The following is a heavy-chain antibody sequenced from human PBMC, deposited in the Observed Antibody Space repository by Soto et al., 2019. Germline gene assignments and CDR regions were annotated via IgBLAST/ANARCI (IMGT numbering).Heavy chain of an antibody. CDR1: GFSFEDYG. Sequence: PGGSLRLSCAASGFSFEDYGMSWVRQLPGEGQEWVAGINWNGRTRDYVDSVRGRFTISRDAAKSHVYLEMNDVRPEDTALYYCARAHPRGRYFDWLIFPLVYWGRGAQVTVSS. J-gene: IGHJ4*02. D-gene: IGHD3-9*01. CDR3: ARAHPRGRYFDWLIFPLVY. V-gene: IGHV3-20*04. CDR2: INWNGRTR.